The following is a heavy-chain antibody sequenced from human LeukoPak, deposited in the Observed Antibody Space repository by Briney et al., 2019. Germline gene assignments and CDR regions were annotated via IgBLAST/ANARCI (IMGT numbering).Heavy chain of an antibody. D-gene: IGHD4-17*01. CDR2: IYYSGNT. CDR1: GGSISSSSYY. V-gene: IGHV4-39*07. CDR3: ARVTVTTRGYYYYYYMDV. J-gene: IGHJ6*03. Sequence: SETLSLTRTVSGGSISSSSYYWGWIRQPPGKGLEWIGSIYYSGNTYYNPSLKSRVTISVDTSKNQFSLKLSSVTAADTAVYYCARVTVTTRGYYYYYYMDVWGKGTTVTISS.